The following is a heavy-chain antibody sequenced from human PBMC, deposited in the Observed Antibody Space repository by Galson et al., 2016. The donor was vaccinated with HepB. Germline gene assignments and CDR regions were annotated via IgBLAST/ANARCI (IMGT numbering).Heavy chain of an antibody. D-gene: IGHD1-26*01. Sequence: SLRLSCAASGFTFSSYSMNWVRQAPGKGLEWVSYISSRSSAIYYADSVKGRFTISRDNAKNSLNLQMNSLRDEDNAVYYCARDGTGARNWFDPWGQGTLVTVSS. CDR3: ARDGTGARNWFDP. J-gene: IGHJ5*02. CDR2: ISSRSSAI. CDR1: GFTFSSYS. V-gene: IGHV3-48*02.